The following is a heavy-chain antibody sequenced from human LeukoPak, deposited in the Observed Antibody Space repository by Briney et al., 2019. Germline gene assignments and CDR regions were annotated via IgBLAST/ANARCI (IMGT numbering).Heavy chain of an antibody. J-gene: IGHJ4*02. D-gene: IGHD3-3*01. V-gene: IGHV6-1*01. CDR3: ARGLGSGNYYAY. Sequence: SQTLSLTCAISVDSVSNNIATWNWVRQSPSRGLEWLGRTYYRSRWGNDYAISVKGRITINPDTSRNQFSLQLNSVTPEDTAVYYCARGLGSGNYYAYWGQGTLVTVSS. CDR1: VDSVSNNIAT. CDR2: TYYRSRWGN.